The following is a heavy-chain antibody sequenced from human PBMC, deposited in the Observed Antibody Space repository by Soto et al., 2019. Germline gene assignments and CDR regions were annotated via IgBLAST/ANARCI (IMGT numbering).Heavy chain of an antibody. CDR3: ARDKGDGSGSYYGY. J-gene: IGHJ4*02. CDR1: GGTFSSYD. CDR2: MSANNGNT. D-gene: IGHD3-10*01. Sequence: ASVKVSCKASGGTFSSYDINWVRQATGQGLEWMGWMSANNGNTGYAQKLQGRVTMTTDTSTSTAYMELRSLRSDDTAVYYCARDKGDGSGSYYGYWGQGTLVTSPQ. V-gene: IGHV1-18*01.